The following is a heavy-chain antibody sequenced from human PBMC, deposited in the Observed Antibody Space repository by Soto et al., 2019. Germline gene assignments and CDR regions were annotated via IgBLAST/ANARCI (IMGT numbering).Heavy chain of an antibody. CDR2: ISSSSYI. V-gene: IGHV3-21*01. CDR1: GFTFRSYS. J-gene: IGHJ4*02. CDR3: AVVYCSSTSCSNVGPFDY. D-gene: IGHD2-2*01. Sequence: PGGSLRLSCAASGFTFRSYSMNWVRQAPGKGLEWVSSISSSSYIYYADSVKGRFTISRDNAKNSLYLQMNSLRAEDTAVYYCAVVYCSSTSCSNVGPFDYWGQGTLVTVSS.